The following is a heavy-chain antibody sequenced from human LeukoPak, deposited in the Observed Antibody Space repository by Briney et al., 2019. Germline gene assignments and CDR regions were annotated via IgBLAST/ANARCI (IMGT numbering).Heavy chain of an antibody. J-gene: IGHJ4*02. CDR3: ARGRILGLDY. CDR1: GGSISSGSYY. D-gene: IGHD2-21*01. CDR2: IYTSGST. V-gene: IGHV4-61*02. Sequence: SETLSLTCTVSGGSISSGSYYWSWIRPPAGKGLELIGRIYTSGSTNYNPSLKSRVTISGDTSKNQFSLKLSSVTAADTAVYYCARGRILGLDYWGQGTLVTVSS.